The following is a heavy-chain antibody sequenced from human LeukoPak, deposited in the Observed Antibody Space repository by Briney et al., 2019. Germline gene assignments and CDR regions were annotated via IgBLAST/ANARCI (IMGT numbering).Heavy chain of an antibody. CDR2: ISSSSSYI. D-gene: IGHD2-21*02. V-gene: IGHV3-21*01. CDR1: GFTFSSYS. CDR3: ARDCGGDCYLGFDAFDI. J-gene: IGHJ3*02. Sequence: GGPLRFSVAASGFTFSSYSMNWVRKAPGKGREWVSSISSSSSYIYYADSVKGRFTISRDNAKNSLYLQMNSLRAEDTAVYYCARDCGGDCYLGFDAFDIWGQGTMVTVSS.